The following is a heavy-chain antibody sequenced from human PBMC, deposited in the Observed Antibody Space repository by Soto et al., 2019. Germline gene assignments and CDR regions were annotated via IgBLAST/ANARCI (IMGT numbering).Heavy chain of an antibody. CDR3: ATAGELFYFDY. V-gene: IGHV3-23*01. CDR1: GFTFSTYA. J-gene: IGHJ4*02. Sequence: EVQLLESGGGLVQPGGSLRLSCAASGFTFSTYAMSWVRQAPGKGLEWVSSISSSGSSTYYADSVKGRFTISRDSSKNTLYLQMVSLRVEDTAVYYCATAGELFYFDYRGQGTLVTVSS. D-gene: IGHD2-15*01. CDR2: ISSSGSST.